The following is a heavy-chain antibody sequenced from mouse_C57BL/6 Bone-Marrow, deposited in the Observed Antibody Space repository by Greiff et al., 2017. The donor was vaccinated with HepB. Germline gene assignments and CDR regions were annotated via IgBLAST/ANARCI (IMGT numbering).Heavy chain of an antibody. CDR2: ISDGGSYT. J-gene: IGHJ3*01. CDR3: ARDHSNFAWFDY. D-gene: IGHD2-5*01. CDR1: GFTFSSYA. Sequence: EVKLVESGGGLVKPGGSLKLSCAASGFTFSSYAMSWVRQTPEKRLEWVATISDGGSYTYYPDNVKGRFTISRDNAKNNLYLQMSHLKSEDTAMYYCARDHSNFAWFDYWGQGTLVTVSA. V-gene: IGHV5-4*01.